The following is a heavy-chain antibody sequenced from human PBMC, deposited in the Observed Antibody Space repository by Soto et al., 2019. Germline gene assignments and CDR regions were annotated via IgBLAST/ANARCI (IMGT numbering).Heavy chain of an antibody. CDR2: IIPIFGTA. V-gene: IGHV1-69*13. CDR3: ARGRGTIFGVVIGRYGMDV. D-gene: IGHD3-3*01. Sequence: GAAVKGSCKASGGTFSSYAISWVRQAPGQGLERMGGIIPIFGTANYAQKFQGRVTITADESTSTAYMELSSLRSEDTAVYYCARGRGTIFGVVIGRYGMDVWGHGTTVTVSS. CDR1: GGTFSSYA. J-gene: IGHJ6*02.